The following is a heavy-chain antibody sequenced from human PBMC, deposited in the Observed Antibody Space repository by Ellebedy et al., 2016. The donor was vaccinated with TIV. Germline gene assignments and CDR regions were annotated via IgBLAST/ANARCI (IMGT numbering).Heavy chain of an antibody. V-gene: IGHV3-53*01. CDR3: ARTGDDY. CDR2: IYSGGTT. CDR1: GFTFAEYA. D-gene: IGHD3-10*01. J-gene: IGHJ4*02. Sequence: GGSLRLSCAASGFTFAEYAMHWVRQAPGKGLEWVSVIYSGGTTHYADSVKGRFTISRDKSKNTMYLQMNSLRAEDTAVYYCARTGDDYWGQGTLVTVSS.